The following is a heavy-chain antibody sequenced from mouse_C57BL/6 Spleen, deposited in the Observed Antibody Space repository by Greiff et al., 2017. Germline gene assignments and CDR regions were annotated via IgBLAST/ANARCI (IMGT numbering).Heavy chain of an antibody. CDR1: GYTFTSYW. V-gene: IGHV1-55*01. CDR3: HYYGSSSYYFDY. J-gene: IGHJ2*01. D-gene: IGHD1-1*01. Sequence: VQLQQPGAELVKPGASVKMSCKASGYTFTSYWITWVKQRPGQGLEWIGDIYPGSGSTNYNEKFKSKATLTVDTSSSTACMQLSSLTSEDSAVYYCHYYGSSSYYFDYWGQGTTLTVSS. CDR2: IYPGSGST.